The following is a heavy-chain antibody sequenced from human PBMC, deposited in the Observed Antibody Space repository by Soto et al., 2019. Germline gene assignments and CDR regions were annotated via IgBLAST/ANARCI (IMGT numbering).Heavy chain of an antibody. CDR3: AHPHSEPPSDDYGDYDLLPSYGLDV. J-gene: IGHJ6*02. CDR2: IIPIFGTP. V-gene: IGHV1-69*01. Sequence: QVQLVQSGTEVKKPGSSVKVSCKASGGTFRTSAISWVRQAPGQGLEWVGGIIPIFGTPTYAQKFQGRVTITADESTTTDYMELSRLRSADTAVFYCAHPHSEPPSDDYGDYDLLPSYGLDVWGQGTTVTVSS. CDR1: GGTFRTSA. D-gene: IGHD4-17*01.